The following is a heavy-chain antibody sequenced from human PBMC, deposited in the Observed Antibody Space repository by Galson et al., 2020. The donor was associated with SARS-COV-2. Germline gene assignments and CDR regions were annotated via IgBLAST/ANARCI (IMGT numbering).Heavy chain of an antibody. CDR3: ARDPIGSMIVGDHDAFDI. CDR2: IWYDGSNK. D-gene: IGHD3-22*01. CDR1: GFTFSSYG. J-gene: IGHJ3*02. V-gene: IGHV3-33*01. Sequence: GESLKISCAASGFTFSSYGMHWVRQAPGKGLEWVAVIWYDGSNKYYADSVKGRFTISRDNSKNTLYLQMNSLRAEDTAVYYCARDPIGSMIVGDHDAFDIWGQGTMVTVSS.